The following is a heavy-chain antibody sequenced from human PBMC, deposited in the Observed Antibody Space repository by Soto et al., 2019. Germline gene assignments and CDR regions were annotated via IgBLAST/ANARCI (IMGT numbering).Heavy chain of an antibody. CDR1: GFTFSSYS. CDR3: ARAIRSTSCYDY. D-gene: IGHD2-2*01. V-gene: IGHV3-21*01. J-gene: IGHJ4*02. Sequence: GGSLRLSCAASGFTFSSYSMNWVRQAPGKGLEWVSSISSSSSYIYYADSVKGRFTISRDNAKNSLYLQMNSLRAEDTAVYYCARAIRSTSCYDYWGQGTLVTVSS. CDR2: ISSSSSYI.